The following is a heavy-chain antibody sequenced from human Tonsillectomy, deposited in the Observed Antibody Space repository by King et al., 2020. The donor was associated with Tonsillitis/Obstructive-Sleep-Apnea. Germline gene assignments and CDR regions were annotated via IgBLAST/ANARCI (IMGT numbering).Heavy chain of an antibody. D-gene: IGHD2-21*01. CDR1: GYTFTSYY. Sequence: QLVQSGAEVKKPGASVKVSCKASGYTFTSYYMHWVRQAPGQGLEWMGIINPSGGSTSYAQKFQGRVTMTRDTSTSTVYMELGSLRSEDTAVYYCARYCGEVCDAFDIWGQGTMVTVSS. CDR2: INPSGGST. V-gene: IGHV1-46*01. CDR3: ARYCGEVCDAFDI. J-gene: IGHJ3*02.